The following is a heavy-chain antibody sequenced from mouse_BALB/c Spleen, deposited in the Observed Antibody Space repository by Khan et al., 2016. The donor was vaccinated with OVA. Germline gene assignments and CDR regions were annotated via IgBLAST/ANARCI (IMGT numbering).Heavy chain of an antibody. J-gene: IGHJ2*01. D-gene: IGHD2-14*01. CDR3: ARWNYRYDGYFDY. CDR1: GDSITSGY. Sequence: EVQLQESGPSLVKPSQTLSLTCSVTGDSITSGYWNWIRKFPGNKLEYMGYINYSGSTYYNPSLKSRISITRDTSKNQYYLQLNSVTPEDTATYYCARWNYRYDGYFDYWGQGTTLTVSS. V-gene: IGHV3-8*02. CDR2: INYSGST.